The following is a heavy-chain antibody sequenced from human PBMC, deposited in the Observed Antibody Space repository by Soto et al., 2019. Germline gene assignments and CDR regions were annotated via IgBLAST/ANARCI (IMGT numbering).Heavy chain of an antibody. Sequence: GASVKVSCKASGGTFSSNAINWVRQAPGQGLEWIGGIMPIFGTASTAQKFQGRVTITADTSTSTAYMELSSLRSEDTAVYYCARAFTISSDIWLDPWGQGTLVTVSS. CDR3: ARAFTISSDIWLDP. CDR1: GGTFSSNA. V-gene: IGHV1-69*06. CDR2: IMPIFGTA. J-gene: IGHJ5*02. D-gene: IGHD6-19*01.